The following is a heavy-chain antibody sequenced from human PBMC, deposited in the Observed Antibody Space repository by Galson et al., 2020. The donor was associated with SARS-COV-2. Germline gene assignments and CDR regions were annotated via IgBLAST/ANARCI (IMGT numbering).Heavy chain of an antibody. CDR2: INSSGST. J-gene: IGHJ3*02. V-gene: IGHV4-34*01. CDR1: GVTFSGYY. D-gene: IGHD4-17*01. Sequence: SDTLYLTCDVYGVTFSGYYWSWIRQPPGKGLEWIGEINSSGSTNYNPSLKSRVTISGDRSKNQISLRLSSVTAADTAVYYCARLHYGEYAPEAFDIWGPGTRVTVAS. CDR3: ARLHYGEYAPEAFDI.